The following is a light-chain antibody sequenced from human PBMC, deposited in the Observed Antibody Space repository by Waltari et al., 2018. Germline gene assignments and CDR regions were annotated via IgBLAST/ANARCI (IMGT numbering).Light chain of an antibody. CDR2: SDS. CDR3: QVWDSASYHAL. V-gene: IGLV3-21*04. Sequence: VLTQPPSVSAAPGETATLTCGRRNIGSESVHWYQQKPGQAPILLMFSDSDRPSGLPERFSGSNSGDTATLTISRVEAGDEADYYCQVWDSASYHALFGGGTKLTVL. CDR1: NIGSES. J-gene: IGLJ2*01.